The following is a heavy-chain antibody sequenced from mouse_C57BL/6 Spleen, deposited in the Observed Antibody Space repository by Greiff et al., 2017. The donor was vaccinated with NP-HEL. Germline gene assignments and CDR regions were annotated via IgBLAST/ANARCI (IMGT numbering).Heavy chain of an antibody. D-gene: IGHD1-1*01. J-gene: IGHJ2*01. V-gene: IGHV1-55*01. Sequence: QVQLKQPGAELVKPGASVKMSCKASGYTFPSYWITWVKQRPGQGLEWIGDIYPGSGSTNYNEKFKSKATLTVDTSSSTAYMQLSSLTSEDSAVYYCARRGTTVVAPLDYWGQGTTLTVSS. CDR3: ARRGTTVVAPLDY. CDR1: GYTFPSYW. CDR2: IYPGSGST.